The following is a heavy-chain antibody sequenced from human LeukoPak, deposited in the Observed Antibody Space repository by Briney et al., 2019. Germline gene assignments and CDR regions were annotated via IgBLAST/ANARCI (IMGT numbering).Heavy chain of an antibody. CDR3: AKDNYYDSSGYEY. D-gene: IGHD3-22*01. Sequence: GGSLRLSCAASGYTFSSYAMSWVRQAPGKGLEWVSAISGSGGSTYYADSVKGRFTISRDNSKNTLYLQMNSLRAEDTAVYYCAKDNYYDSSGYEYWGQGTLVTVSS. J-gene: IGHJ4*02. V-gene: IGHV3-23*01. CDR2: ISGSGGST. CDR1: GYTFSSYA.